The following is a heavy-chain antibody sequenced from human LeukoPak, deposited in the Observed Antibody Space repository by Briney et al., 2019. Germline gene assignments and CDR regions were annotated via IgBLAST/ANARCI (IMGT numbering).Heavy chain of an antibody. CDR3: ARGIAVAVPEAY. D-gene: IGHD6-19*01. CDR1: GFTFSSYS. CDR2: ISSSSSYI. Sequence: GGSLRLSCAASGFTFSSYSMNWVRQAPGKGLEWVSSISSSSSYIYYADSVKGRFTISRDNAKNSLHLQMNSLRAEDTAVYYCARGIAVAVPEAYWGQGTLVTVSS. V-gene: IGHV3-21*01. J-gene: IGHJ4*02.